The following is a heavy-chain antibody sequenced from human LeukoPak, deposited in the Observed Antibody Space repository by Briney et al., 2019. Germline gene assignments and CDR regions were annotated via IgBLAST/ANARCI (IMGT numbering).Heavy chain of an antibody. Sequence: GGSLRLSCAAPGFTFSRYWMSWVRQAPGKGLEWVANIKQDGSEKYYVDSVKGRFTISRDNARNSLYLQMNSLRAEDTAVYYCARAGIAAAVDYWGHGTLVTVSS. D-gene: IGHD6-13*01. CDR3: ARAGIAAAVDY. J-gene: IGHJ4*01. V-gene: IGHV3-7*01. CDR1: GFTFSRYW. CDR2: IKQDGSEK.